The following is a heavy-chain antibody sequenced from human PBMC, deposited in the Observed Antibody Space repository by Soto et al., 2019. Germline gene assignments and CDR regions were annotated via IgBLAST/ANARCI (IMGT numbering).Heavy chain of an antibody. CDR1: GYSFTIYC. J-gene: IGHJ6*02. CDR3: ARLVCSSTSCYTRGHYYYYYGMDV. Sequence: GESLKISCDGSGYSFTIYCIGLVLQMPGKGLEWMWIIYPGDSDTRYSPSFQGQVTISADKSISTAYLQWSSLKASDTAMYYCARLVCSSTSCYTRGHYYYYYGMDVWGQGTTVTVSS. D-gene: IGHD2-2*02. CDR2: IYPGDSDT. V-gene: IGHV5-51*01.